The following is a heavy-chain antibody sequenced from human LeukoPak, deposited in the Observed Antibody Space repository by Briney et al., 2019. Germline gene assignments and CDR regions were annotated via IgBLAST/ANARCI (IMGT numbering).Heavy chain of an antibody. CDR3: AIQEECEQSINF. D-gene: IGHD3-3*01. Sequence: PSETLSLTCTVSGGSISSYYWSWIRQPPGRGLEWIGYIFYSGSTNYNPSLKSRVTISVDTSKNQFSLTLTSVTAADTTAEYCAIQEECEQSINFWGQGTLVTVSS. J-gene: IGHJ4*02. CDR2: IFYSGST. V-gene: IGHV4-59*08. CDR1: GGSISSYY.